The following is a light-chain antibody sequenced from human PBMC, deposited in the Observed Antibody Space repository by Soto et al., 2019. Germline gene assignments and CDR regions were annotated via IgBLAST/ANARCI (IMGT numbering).Light chain of an antibody. Sequence: DIQMTQSPSSLAASVGDRVTITCRASQSISSYLNWYQQKPGKAPKLLIYAASSLQSGVPSRFSGSGSGTDFTLTISSLQPEDFETYYCQQSYSNPRTFGQGTRLEIK. CDR2: AAS. CDR3: QQSYSNPRT. CDR1: QSISSY. V-gene: IGKV1-39*01. J-gene: IGKJ5*01.